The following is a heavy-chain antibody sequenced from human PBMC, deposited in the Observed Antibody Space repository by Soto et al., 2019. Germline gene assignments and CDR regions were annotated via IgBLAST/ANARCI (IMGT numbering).Heavy chain of an antibody. Sequence: VGSLRLSCAASGFTFSSYAMSWVRQAPGKGLEWVSAISGSGGSTYYADSVKGRFTISRDNSKNTLYLQMNSLRAEDTAVYYCAKAQDIVVVVAAQWYFQHWGQGTLVTVSS. CDR2: ISGSGGST. CDR3: AKAQDIVVVVAAQWYFQH. J-gene: IGHJ1*01. CDR1: GFTFSSYA. D-gene: IGHD2-15*01. V-gene: IGHV3-23*01.